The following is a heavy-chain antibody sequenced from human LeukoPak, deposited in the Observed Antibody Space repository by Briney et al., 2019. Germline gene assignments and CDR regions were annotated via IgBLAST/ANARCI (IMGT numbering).Heavy chain of an antibody. Sequence: PGGSLRLSCAASGFTFSGYGMHWVRQAPGKGLEGVAVISDDGSNKYYADSVKGRFTISRDNSKNTLYLLMNSLRAEDTAVYYCAKDRDMVRGENYFDYWGQGTLVTVSS. J-gene: IGHJ4*02. CDR1: GFTFSGYG. CDR3: AKDRDMVRGENYFDY. V-gene: IGHV3-30*18. CDR2: ISDDGSNK. D-gene: IGHD3-10*01.